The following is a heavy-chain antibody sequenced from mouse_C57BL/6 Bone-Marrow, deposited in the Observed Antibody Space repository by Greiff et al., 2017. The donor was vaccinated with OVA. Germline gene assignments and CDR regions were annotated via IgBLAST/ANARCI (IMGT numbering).Heavy chain of an antibody. CDR2: IYPRSGNT. V-gene: IGHV1-81*01. J-gene: IGHJ1*03. CDR1: GYTFTSYG. CDR3: ARDRTRGAWYFDV. Sequence: VQLQQSGAELARPGASVKLSCKASGYTFTSYGISWVKQRTGQGLEWIGEIYPRSGNTYYNEKFKGKATLTADKSSSTAYMELRSLTSEDSAVYFCARDRTRGAWYFDVWGTGTTVTVSS.